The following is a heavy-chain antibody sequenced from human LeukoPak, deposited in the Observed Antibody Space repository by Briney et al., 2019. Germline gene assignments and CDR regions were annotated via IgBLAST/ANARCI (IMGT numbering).Heavy chain of an antibody. D-gene: IGHD1-26*01. Sequence: SVTVSFKASGYTFTIYGISWVRQAPGQGVEWMGWISAYNGNTNYSQKLQGRVTMTTATSTSTAYMELRSLRSDDTAVYYCARGQVGAAYSFWGQGTLVTVSS. CDR2: ISAYNGNT. V-gene: IGHV1-18*01. J-gene: IGHJ4*02. CDR3: ARGQVGAAYSF. CDR1: GYTFTIYG.